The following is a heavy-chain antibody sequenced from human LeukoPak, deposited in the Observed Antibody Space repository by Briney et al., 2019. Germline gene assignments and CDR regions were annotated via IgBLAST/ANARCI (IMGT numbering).Heavy chain of an antibody. J-gene: IGHJ4*02. Sequence: GGSLRLSCAASGFTFSSCAMSWVRQAPGKGLEWVSAISGSSSNTYYADSVKGRFTIPRDTSKNTLYLQMNSLRAEDTAMYYCVKDSGRYRFEYWGQGILVTVSS. CDR3: VKDSGRYRFEY. D-gene: IGHD6-25*01. CDR2: ISGSSSNT. V-gene: IGHV3-23*01. CDR1: GFTFSSCA.